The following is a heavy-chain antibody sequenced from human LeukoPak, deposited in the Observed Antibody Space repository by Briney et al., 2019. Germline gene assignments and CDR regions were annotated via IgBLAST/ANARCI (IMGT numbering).Heavy chain of an antibody. CDR1: ELTVSSNY. J-gene: IGHJ4*02. CDR3: ARGGTPGYSTGWIDH. V-gene: IGHV3-53*05. CDR2: IYSGGST. Sequence: GGSLRLSCAASELTVSSNYMGWVRQAPGKGLEWVSVIYSGGSTYYADSVKGRFIISRDNSRNTLYLQMNSLRAEDTAMYHCARGGTPGYSTGWIDHWGQGTLVTVSS. D-gene: IGHD6-19*01.